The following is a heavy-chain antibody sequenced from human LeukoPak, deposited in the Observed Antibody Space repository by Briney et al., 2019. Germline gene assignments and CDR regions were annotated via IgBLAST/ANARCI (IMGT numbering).Heavy chain of an antibody. CDR3: AKIRANYVWGSFYFDY. J-gene: IGHJ4*02. V-gene: IGHV3-23*01. CDR1: GFTFSSYA. CDR2: ISGSGGST. D-gene: IGHD3-16*01. Sequence: AGGSLRLSCAASGFTFSSYAMSWVRQAPGKGLEWVSAISGSGGSTYYADSVKGRFTISRDNSKNTLYLQMNSLRAEDTAVYYCAKIRANYVWGSFYFDYWGQGTLVTVSS.